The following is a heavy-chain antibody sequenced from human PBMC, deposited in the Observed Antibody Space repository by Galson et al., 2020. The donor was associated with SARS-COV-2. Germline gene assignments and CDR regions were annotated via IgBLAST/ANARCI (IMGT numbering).Heavy chain of an antibody. CDR1: GGSMNDYY. CDR2: IYYSGST. CDR3: ARVPSTTRCSSTSCSFDY. V-gene: IGHV4-59*01. D-gene: IGHD2-2*01. J-gene: IGHJ4*02. Sequence: ETSETLSLTCTVSGGSMNDYYWSWIRQPPGKGLEYIAYIYYSGSTNYNPALKSRVNISVDTSKNQFYLKLSSVTAADTAVYYCARVPSTTRCSSTSCSFDYRGQGNLVTVSS.